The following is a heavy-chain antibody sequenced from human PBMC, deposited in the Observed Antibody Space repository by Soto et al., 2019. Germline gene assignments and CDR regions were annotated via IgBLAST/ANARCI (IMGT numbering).Heavy chain of an antibody. J-gene: IGHJ4*02. CDR3: AVSTGGFGGLFVVPSDY. Sequence: EVQLLESGGGLVQPGGSLRLSCAASGFTYDIYAMSWVRQAPGKGLEWVSGISSGGTVAHHAESVKGRFAISRDNSKNPLSLEMDSLRAEDTAVYYCAVSTGGFGGLFVVPSDYWGQGTLVTVSS. CDR1: GFTYDIYA. V-gene: IGHV3-23*01. D-gene: IGHD3-16*02. CDR2: ISSGGTVA.